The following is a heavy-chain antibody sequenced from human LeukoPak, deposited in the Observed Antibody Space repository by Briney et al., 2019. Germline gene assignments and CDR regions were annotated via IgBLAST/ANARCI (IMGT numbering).Heavy chain of an antibody. CDR3: ARENYYDSSSYSEGMDV. CDR2: MYVSGTT. Sequence: PSETLSLTCTVSGGSISDHYLSWIRQPAGKGLEWIGRMYVSGTTNYNPPLRSRVSMSMDTSKNQFSLRLRSVTAADTAVYYCARENYYDSSSYSEGMDVWGQGTTVTVS. V-gene: IGHV4-4*07. J-gene: IGHJ6*02. CDR1: GGSISDHY. D-gene: IGHD3-22*01.